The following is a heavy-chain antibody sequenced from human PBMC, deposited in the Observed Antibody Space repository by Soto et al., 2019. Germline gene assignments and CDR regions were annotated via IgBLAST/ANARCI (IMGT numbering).Heavy chain of an antibody. V-gene: IGHV1-3*01. D-gene: IGHD6-13*01. CDR3: ARWFASISWYTLDYYYYYGMDV. CDR1: GYTFTSYA. J-gene: IGHJ6*02. Sequence: ASVKVSCKASGYTFTSYAMHWVRQAPGQRLEWMGWINAGNGNTKYSQKFQGRVTITRDTSASTAYMELSSLRSEDTAVYYCARWFASISWYTLDYYYYYGMDVWGQGTTVTGSS. CDR2: INAGNGNT.